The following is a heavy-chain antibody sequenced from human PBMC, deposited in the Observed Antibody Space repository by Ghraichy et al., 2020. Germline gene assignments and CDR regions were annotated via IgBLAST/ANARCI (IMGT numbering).Heavy chain of an antibody. Sequence: GESLNISCAAPGFSVNNYYMTWVRQAPGKGLEWVAVIYSGGATIHTDSVRGRFTISRDKSKNSLYLQMNSLRADDTAVYYCARDTGNDNTGYYGMDVWGQGTTVIVSS. CDR1: GFSVNNYY. J-gene: IGHJ6*02. CDR3: ARDTGNDNTGYYGMDV. D-gene: IGHD1-1*01. V-gene: IGHV3-53*01. CDR2: IYSGGAT.